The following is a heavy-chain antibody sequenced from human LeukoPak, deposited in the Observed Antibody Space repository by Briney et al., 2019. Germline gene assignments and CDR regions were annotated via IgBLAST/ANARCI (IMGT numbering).Heavy chain of an antibody. D-gene: IGHD4-17*01. Sequence: PGESLKISCQGFGYTFTTSWIGWVRQLPGKGLEWMAIIYAGNSDTKYSPSFQGQVSISTDRSISTAYLQWSSLQASDTAIYYCARLRGATVTKGWFDPWGQGTLVTVSS. CDR1: GYTFTTSW. CDR2: IYAGNSDT. J-gene: IGHJ5*02. V-gene: IGHV5-51*01. CDR3: ARLRGATVTKGWFDP.